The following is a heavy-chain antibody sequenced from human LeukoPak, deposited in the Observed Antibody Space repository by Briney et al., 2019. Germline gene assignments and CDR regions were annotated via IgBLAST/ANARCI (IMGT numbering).Heavy chain of an antibody. Sequence: PSETLSLTCAVSGYSISSGYYWGWIRQPAGKGLEWIGRIYTSGSTNYNPSLKSRVTISVDTSKNQFSLKLSSVTAADTAVYYCARSYGSGSYYIDFDYWGQGTLVTVSS. CDR3: ARSYGSGSYYIDFDY. J-gene: IGHJ4*02. CDR2: IYTSGST. D-gene: IGHD3-10*01. V-gene: IGHV4-38-2*01. CDR1: GYSISSGYY.